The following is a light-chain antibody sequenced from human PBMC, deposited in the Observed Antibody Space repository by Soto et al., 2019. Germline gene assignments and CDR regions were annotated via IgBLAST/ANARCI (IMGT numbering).Light chain of an antibody. CDR1: QSVSSY. CDR3: QQRET. CDR2: DAS. V-gene: IGKV3-11*01. J-gene: IGKJ1*01. Sequence: DIVLTQYPATLSFSPGERATLSCRASQSVSSYLAWYQQKPGQAPRLLIYDASNRATGIPARFSGSGSGTDFTLTIGSLEPEDFAVYYCQQRETFGQGTKVDIK.